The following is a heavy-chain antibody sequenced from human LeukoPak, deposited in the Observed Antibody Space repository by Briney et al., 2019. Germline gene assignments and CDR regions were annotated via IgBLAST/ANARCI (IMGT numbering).Heavy chain of an antibody. D-gene: IGHD1-7*01. J-gene: IGHJ4*02. CDR2: INPNSGGT. V-gene: IGHV1-2*02. CDR3: ARDLRPRTSDY. Sequence: ASVKVSCKASGYTFTGYYMHWVRQASGQGLEWMGWINPNSGGTNYAQKFQGRVTMTRDTSISTAYMELRSLRSDDTAVYYCARDLRPRTSDYWGQGTLVTVSS. CDR1: GYTFTGYY.